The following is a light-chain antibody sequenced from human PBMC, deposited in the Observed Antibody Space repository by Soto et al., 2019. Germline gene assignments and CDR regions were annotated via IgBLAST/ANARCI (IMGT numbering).Light chain of an antibody. CDR2: EVT. V-gene: IGLV2-8*01. J-gene: IGLJ1*01. Sequence: QSALTQPPSASGSPGQSVAISCTGTSSDIGGYNFVSWYQQHPGKAPKLMIYEVTKRPSGVPDRFSGSKSGNTATLIVSGLQAEDEADYYCSSHGGNNSPYVFGTGTKLTVL. CDR1: SSDIGGYNF. CDR3: SSHGGNNSPYV.